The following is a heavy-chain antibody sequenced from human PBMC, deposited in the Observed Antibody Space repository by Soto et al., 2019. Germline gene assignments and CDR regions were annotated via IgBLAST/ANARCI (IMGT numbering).Heavy chain of an antibody. CDR2: INPNSGGT. Sequence: GASVKVSCKASGYTFTVYYMHWVQQSPLQGRDWMGCINPNSGGTNYAQKFQGWVTMTRDTSISTAYMELSRLRSDDTAVYYCARGGVVDCSSTSCYTRHYYYYYGMDVWGQGTTVTVSS. J-gene: IGHJ6*02. V-gene: IGHV1-2*04. CDR3: ARGGVVDCSSTSCYTRHYYYYYGMDV. D-gene: IGHD2-2*02. CDR1: GYTFTVYY.